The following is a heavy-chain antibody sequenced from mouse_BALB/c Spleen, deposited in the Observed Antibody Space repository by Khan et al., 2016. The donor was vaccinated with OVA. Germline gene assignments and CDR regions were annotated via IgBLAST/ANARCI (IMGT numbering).Heavy chain of an antibody. V-gene: IGHV7-3*02. J-gene: IGHJ1*01. Sequence: EVELVESGGGLVQPGGSLRLSCATSGFTFTDYYISWVRQPPGKSLEWLGFISNKAKDYTTEYSAPVEGRFTISRDNSPSILYLQMHPLRSAASATEYGARERGGEVDWDLEVWGAGTTVTGSS. CDR3: ARERGGEVDWDLEV. CDR1: GFTFTDYY. CDR2: ISNKAKDYTT.